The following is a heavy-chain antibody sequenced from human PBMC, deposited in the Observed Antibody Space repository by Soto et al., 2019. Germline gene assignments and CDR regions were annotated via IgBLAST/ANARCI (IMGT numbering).Heavy chain of an antibody. V-gene: IGHV3-7*01. Sequence: ESGGGLVQPGGSLRLSCAASGFTFSTSWMNWVRQAPGKGLEWVAGIKEDGSEKYDVDSVKGRFTISKDHAENSLELHMNRLRVEDTAVYYCVRDRGYNAFDYWGLGTLVTVSS. J-gene: IGHJ4*02. D-gene: IGHD5-18*01. CDR2: IKEDGSEK. CDR1: GFTFSTSW. CDR3: VRDRGYNAFDY.